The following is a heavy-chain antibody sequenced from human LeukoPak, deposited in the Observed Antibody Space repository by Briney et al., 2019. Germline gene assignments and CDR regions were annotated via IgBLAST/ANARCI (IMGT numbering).Heavy chain of an antibody. CDR1: GYTFTSYY. CDR2: INPNSGGT. Sequence: ASVTVSCQASGYTFTSYYLHWVQQAPGQGLEWMGWINPNSGGTNYAQKFQGRVTMTRDTSISTAYMELSRLRSDDTAVYYCARGGIAAADDYWGQGTLVTVSS. CDR3: ARGGIAAADDY. D-gene: IGHD6-13*01. J-gene: IGHJ4*02. V-gene: IGHV1-2*02.